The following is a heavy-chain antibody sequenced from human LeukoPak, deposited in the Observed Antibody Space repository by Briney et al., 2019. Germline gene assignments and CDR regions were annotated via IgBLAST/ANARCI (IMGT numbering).Heavy chain of an antibody. CDR3: AKTTAGYSSGRYPGWPVDY. Sequence: GGSLGLSCAASGFTLGSYAMYWVRQAPGKGLEWVSGNSGSGGSTFYADSVKGRFTISRDNSENTVYLQMNSLRADDTAVYYCAKTTAGYSSGRYPGWPVDYWGQGTLVTVSS. CDR1: GFTLGSYA. CDR2: NSGSGGST. D-gene: IGHD6-19*01. V-gene: IGHV3-23*01. J-gene: IGHJ4*02.